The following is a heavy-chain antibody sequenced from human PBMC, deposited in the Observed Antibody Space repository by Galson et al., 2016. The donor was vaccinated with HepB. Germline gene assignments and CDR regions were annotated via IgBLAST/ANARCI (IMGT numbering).Heavy chain of an antibody. CDR1: GGSISSSTNA. CDR3: ARSNGRKVNRRAFDI. D-gene: IGHD2-8*01. V-gene: IGHV4-39*01. Sequence: ETLSLTCGVSGGSISSSTNAWAWIRQPPGKGLEWIATIYDIGSPYYNPSLKSRVTISVDTSTRQCTLKLTSVIAADTAMYFCARSNGRKVNRRAFDIWGQGTMVTVSS. CDR2: IYDIGSP. J-gene: IGHJ3*02.